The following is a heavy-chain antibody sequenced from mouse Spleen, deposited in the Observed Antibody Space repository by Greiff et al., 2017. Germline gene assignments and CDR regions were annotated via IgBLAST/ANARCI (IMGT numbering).Heavy chain of an antibody. Sequence: VQLQESGPGLVAPSQSLSITCTISGFSLTSYGVHWVRQPPGKGLEWLVVIWSDGSTTYNSALKSRLSISRDNSKSQVFLKMNSLQTDDTAMYYCARHGPIYYYGSSYVNYAMDYWGQGTSVTVSS. J-gene: IGHJ4*01. CDR1: GFSLTSYG. CDR2: IWSDGST. D-gene: IGHD1-1*01. V-gene: IGHV2-6-1*01. CDR3: ARHGPIYYYGSSYVNYAMDY.